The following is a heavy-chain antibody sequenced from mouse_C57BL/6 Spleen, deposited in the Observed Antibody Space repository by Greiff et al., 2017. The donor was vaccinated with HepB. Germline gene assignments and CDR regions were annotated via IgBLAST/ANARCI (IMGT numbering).Heavy chain of an antibody. Sequence: DVKLVESGGGLVKPGGSLKLSCAASGFTFSDYGMHWVRQAPEKGLEWVAYISSGSSTIYYADTVKGRFTISRDNAKNTLFLQMTSLRSEDTAMYYCARSYDYDWFACWGQGTLVTVSA. CDR1: GFTFSDYG. J-gene: IGHJ3*01. D-gene: IGHD2-4*01. V-gene: IGHV5-17*01. CDR3: ARSYDYDWFAC. CDR2: ISSGSSTI.